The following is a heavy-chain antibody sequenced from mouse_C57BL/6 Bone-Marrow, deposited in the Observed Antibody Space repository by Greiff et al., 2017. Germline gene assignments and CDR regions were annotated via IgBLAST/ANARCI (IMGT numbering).Heavy chain of an antibody. D-gene: IGHD2-4*01. CDR1: GYSITSGYY. V-gene: IGHV3-6*01. CDR3: ARRGLRPYWYFDV. Sequence: EVQLQQSGPGLVKPSQSLSLTCSFTGYSITSGYYWNWIRQFPGNKLEWMGYISYDGSNNYNPSLKNRISITRDTSKNQFFLKLNSVTTEDTATYYCARRGLRPYWYFDVWGTGTTVTVSS. CDR2: ISYDGSN. J-gene: IGHJ1*03.